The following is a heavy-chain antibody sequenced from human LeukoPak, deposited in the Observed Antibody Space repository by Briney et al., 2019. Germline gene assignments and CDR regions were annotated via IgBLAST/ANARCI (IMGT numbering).Heavy chain of an antibody. D-gene: IGHD3-3*01. CDR1: GFTFSSYG. V-gene: IGHV3-30*02. Sequence: PGGSLRLSCAASGFTFSSYGMHWVRQAPGKGLELVAFIRYDGSNEYYADSVKGRFTISRGNSKNTLYLQMNSLRAEDTAVYYCARWPSGGVTIFGVVGDWYFDLWGRGTLVTVPS. CDR3: ARWPSGGVTIFGVVGDWYFDL. CDR2: IRYDGSNE. J-gene: IGHJ2*01.